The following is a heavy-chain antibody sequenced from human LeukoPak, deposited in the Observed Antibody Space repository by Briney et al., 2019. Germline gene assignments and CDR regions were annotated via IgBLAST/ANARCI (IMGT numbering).Heavy chain of an antibody. CDR3: TTGPYSSSWYWLY. V-gene: IGHV3-15*01. J-gene: IGHJ4*02. CDR1: GFTFGNVW. Sequence: NPGGSLRLSCAASGFTFGNVWMSWVGQAPGKGLEWVGRIKSKTDAGTTDYAAPVNGRSTISRDDSKNTLYLQMNSLKTEDTAVYYCTTGPYSSSWYWLYWGQGTLVTVSS. CDR2: IKSKTDAGTT. D-gene: IGHD6-13*01.